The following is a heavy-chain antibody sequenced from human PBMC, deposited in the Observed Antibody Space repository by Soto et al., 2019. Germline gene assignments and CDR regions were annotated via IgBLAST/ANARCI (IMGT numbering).Heavy chain of an antibody. V-gene: IGHV1-69*13. D-gene: IGHD2-15*01. CDR3: ARRYCSGDSCPAIGIGFDY. CDR1: GGTFSSYA. J-gene: IGHJ4*02. CDR2: IIPIFGTA. Sequence: GASVKVSCKASGGTFSSYAISWVRQAPGQGLEWMGGIIPIFGTANYAQKFQGRVMITADESTSTAYMELNILRAGDSAVYYCARRYCSGDSCPAIGIGFDYWGQGTLVTVSS.